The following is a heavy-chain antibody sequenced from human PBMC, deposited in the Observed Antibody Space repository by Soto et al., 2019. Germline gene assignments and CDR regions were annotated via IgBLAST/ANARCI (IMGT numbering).Heavy chain of an antibody. J-gene: IGHJ6*02. V-gene: IGHV1-69*12. Sequence: QVQLVQSGAEVKKPGSSVKVSCKASGGTFSSYAISWVRQATGQGLEWMGGIIPIFGTANYAQKFQGRVTITADESTSTAYMELSSLRSEDTAVYYCARDLSGYDGWGYCSGGSCPSRYYYYGMDVWGQGTTVTVSS. CDR3: ARDLSGYDGWGYCSGGSCPSRYYYYGMDV. D-gene: IGHD2-15*01. CDR2: IIPIFGTA. CDR1: GGTFSSYA.